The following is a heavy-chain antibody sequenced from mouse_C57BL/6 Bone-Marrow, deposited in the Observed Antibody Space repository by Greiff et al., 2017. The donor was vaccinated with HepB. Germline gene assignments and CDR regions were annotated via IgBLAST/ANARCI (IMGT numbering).Heavy chain of an antibody. V-gene: IGHV7-3*01. J-gene: IGHJ2*01. D-gene: IGHD1-1*01. CDR3: ASNYYGSLYFDY. CDR1: GFTFTDYY. Sequence: EVKLEESGGGLVQPGGSLSLSCAASGFTFTDYYMSWVRQPPGKALEWLGFIRNKANGYTTEYSASVKGRFTISRDNSQSILYLQMNALRAEDSATYYCASNYYGSLYFDYWGQGTTLTVSS. CDR2: IRNKANGYTT.